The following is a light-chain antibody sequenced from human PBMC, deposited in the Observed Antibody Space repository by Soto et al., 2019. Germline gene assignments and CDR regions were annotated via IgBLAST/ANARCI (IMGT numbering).Light chain of an antibody. CDR2: GNK. V-gene: IGLV1-40*01. J-gene: IGLJ2*01. CDR1: RSNIGAGYD. CDR3: HSYDSSLSVGL. Sequence: QSVLTQPPSVSGAPGQRVTISCTGSRSNIGAGYDVHWYQQLPGTAPKLLIYGNKNRPSGVPDRFSGSKSGISASLAITGLQAEDEADYYCHSYDSSLSVGLLGGGTKLTVL.